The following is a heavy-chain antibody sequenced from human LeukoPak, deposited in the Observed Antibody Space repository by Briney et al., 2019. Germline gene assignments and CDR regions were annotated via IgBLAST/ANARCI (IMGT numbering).Heavy chain of an antibody. Sequence: GGSLRLSCAASGFTFSSYGMHWVRQAPGKGLEWVAVIWYDGSNKYYADSVKGRFTISRDNSKNTLYLQMNSLRAEDTAVYYCAKTCGPDYGPLDYKGQRTLVTVSS. CDR2: IWYDGSNK. J-gene: IGHJ4*02. D-gene: IGHD4-17*01. V-gene: IGHV3-33*06. CDR1: GFTFSSYG. CDR3: AKTCGPDYGPLDY.